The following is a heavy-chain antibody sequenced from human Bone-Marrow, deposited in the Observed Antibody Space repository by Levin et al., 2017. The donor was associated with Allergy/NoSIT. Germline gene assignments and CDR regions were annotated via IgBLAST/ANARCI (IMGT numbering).Heavy chain of an antibody. CDR1: GFTFSNHA. CDR3: AKDRDYSDHVYMDG. V-gene: IGHV3-23*01. J-gene: IGHJ6*03. CDR2: IRGNDGNT. Sequence: GESLKISCAASGFTFSNHAMSWVRQAPGKGLEWVSGIRGNDGNTYYAESVKGRFTISRDNSKNTLYLQMNSLRAEDTAIYYCAKDRDYSDHVYMDGWGKGTTVTVSS. D-gene: IGHD4-17*01.